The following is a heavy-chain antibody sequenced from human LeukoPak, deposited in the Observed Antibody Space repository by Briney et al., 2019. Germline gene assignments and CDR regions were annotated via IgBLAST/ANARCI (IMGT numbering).Heavy chain of an antibody. V-gene: IGHV3-23*01. Sequence: GGSLRLSCAASGFTFSSYAMSWVRQAPGKGLEWVSAISGSGGSTYYADSVKGRFTISRDNSKDTLYLQMNSLRAEDTAVYYCAKDLRVVVAATLDYWGQGTLVTVSS. CDR1: GFTFSSYA. D-gene: IGHD2-15*01. CDR2: ISGSGGST. CDR3: AKDLRVVVAATLDY. J-gene: IGHJ4*02.